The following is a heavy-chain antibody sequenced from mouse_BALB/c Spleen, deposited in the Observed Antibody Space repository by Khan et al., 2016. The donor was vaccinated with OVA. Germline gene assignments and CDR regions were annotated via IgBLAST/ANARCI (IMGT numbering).Heavy chain of an antibody. CDR3: ARTARIKY. V-gene: IGHV3-2*02. J-gene: IGHJ2*01. Sequence: EVQLVESGPGLVKPSQSLSLTCTVTGYSITSGYGWNWIRQFPGNKLEWMGYISYSGSTNYNPSLKSLISITRDPSKNQFFLQLNSVNNEDTATYYCARTARIKYWGQGTTLTGSS. D-gene: IGHD1-2*01. CDR1: GYSITSGYG. CDR2: ISYSGST.